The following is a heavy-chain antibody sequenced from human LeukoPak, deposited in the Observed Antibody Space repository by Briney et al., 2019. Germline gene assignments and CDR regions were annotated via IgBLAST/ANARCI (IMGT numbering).Heavy chain of an antibody. D-gene: IGHD2-15*01. CDR2: ISSSGSTM. V-gene: IGHV3-11*04. Sequence: GGSLRLSCAASGFTFSDYYMSWLRQAPGRGLEWVSKISSSGSTMYYADSVKGRFTFSRDNAKNSLYLQMNSLRAEDTAVYYCARDGIVRRVVVAATPYYYYYMDVWGKGTTVTVSS. CDR3: ARDGIVRRVVVAATPYYYYYMDV. CDR1: GFTFSDYY. J-gene: IGHJ6*03.